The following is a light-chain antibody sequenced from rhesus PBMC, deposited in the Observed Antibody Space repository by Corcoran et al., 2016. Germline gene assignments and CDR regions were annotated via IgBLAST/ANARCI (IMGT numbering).Light chain of an antibody. CDR2: AAS. J-gene: IGKJ1*01. Sequence: DIQMTQSPSSLSASVEDKVTITCRASQGINSWLAWYQQKPGKAPKLLMYAASSLEIGAPSRFSGIGSGTDYTLTSSSRQPEDFATYYCQQGYNTPWTFGQGTKGEIK. CDR1: QGINSW. V-gene: IGKV1-18*01. CDR3: QQGYNTPWT.